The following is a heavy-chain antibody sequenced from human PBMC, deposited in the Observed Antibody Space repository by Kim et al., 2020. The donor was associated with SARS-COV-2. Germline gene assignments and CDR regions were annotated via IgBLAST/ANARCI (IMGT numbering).Heavy chain of an antibody. Sequence: SQKCHARVTITRDTSASTAYMGLSSLRSEDTAVYYCARDSSGYYYNWFDPWGQGTLVTVSS. J-gene: IGHJ5*02. CDR3: ARDSSGYYYNWFDP. V-gene: IGHV1-3*01. D-gene: IGHD3-22*01.